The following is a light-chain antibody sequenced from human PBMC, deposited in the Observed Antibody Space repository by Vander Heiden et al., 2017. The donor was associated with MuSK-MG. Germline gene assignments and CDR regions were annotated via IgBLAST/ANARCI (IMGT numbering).Light chain of an antibody. J-gene: IGKJ3*01. CDR2: GAS. V-gene: IGKV3-20*01. CDR1: QSVSSSQ. Sequence: ETVLTQSPGTLSLSPGESATLSCRARQSVSSSQLAWYQQKPGQAPRLLIYGASGRATGIPERFSGSGSGTEFTLTISRVEPEDFAMYYCQQYGDPVFTFGPGTKVEIK. CDR3: QQYGDPVFT.